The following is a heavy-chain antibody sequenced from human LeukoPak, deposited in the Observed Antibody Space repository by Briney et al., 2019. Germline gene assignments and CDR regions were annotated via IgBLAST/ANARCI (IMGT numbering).Heavy chain of an antibody. V-gene: IGHV1-8*02. CDR3: ASSTAYSY. J-gene: IGHJ4*02. CDR2: VNPNSGNT. D-gene: IGHD3-16*01. CDR1: GYTFTNYD. Sequence: GASVKVSCKASGYTFTNYDINGVRQAPGQGLEWIGWVNPNSGNTGYAQKFQGRVTLTRDTSISAAYMELSSLRLEDTAVYYCASSTAYSYWGQGTLLTVSS.